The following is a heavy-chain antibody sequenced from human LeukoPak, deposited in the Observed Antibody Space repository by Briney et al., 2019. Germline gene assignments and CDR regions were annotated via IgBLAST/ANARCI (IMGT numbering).Heavy chain of an antibody. J-gene: IGHJ4*02. CDR1: GYTFTSCG. Sequence: ASVKVSCKASGYTFTSCGISWVRQAPGQWLEWMGWISAYNGNTNYAQKLQGRVTMTTETSTSTAYMELRSLRSDDTAVYYCARRVVGATDLFDYWGQGTLVTVSS. CDR2: ISAYNGNT. CDR3: ARRVVGATDLFDY. V-gene: IGHV1-18*01. D-gene: IGHD1-26*01.